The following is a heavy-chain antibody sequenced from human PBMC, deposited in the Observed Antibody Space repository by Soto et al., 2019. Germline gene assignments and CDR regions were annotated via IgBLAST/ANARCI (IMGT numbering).Heavy chain of an antibody. D-gene: IGHD2-15*01. Sequence: QVHLVESGGGVVQPGRSLRLSCTASGFTFSSFGMQWVRQAPGKGLEWVAVISYDGSAQHYADSLKSRLTISRDDSKNTLYLQVNSLRVEDTAVYYCAKEAGVAQPLDYWGQGTLVTVSS. CDR2: ISYDGSAQ. CDR3: AKEAGVAQPLDY. V-gene: IGHV3-30*18. CDR1: GFTFSSFG. J-gene: IGHJ4*02.